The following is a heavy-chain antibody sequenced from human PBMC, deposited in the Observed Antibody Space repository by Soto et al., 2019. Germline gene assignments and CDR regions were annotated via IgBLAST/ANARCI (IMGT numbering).Heavy chain of an antibody. J-gene: IGHJ4*02. Sequence: ASVKVSCKASGGTFSSYAISWVRQAPGQGLEWMGGIIPIFGTANYAQKFQGRVTITADESTSTAYMELSSLRSEDTAVYYCARDGGSYARLYYFDYWGQGTLVTVSS. CDR3: ARDGGSYARLYYFDY. CDR1: GGTFSSYA. D-gene: IGHD1-26*01. V-gene: IGHV1-69*13. CDR2: IIPIFGTA.